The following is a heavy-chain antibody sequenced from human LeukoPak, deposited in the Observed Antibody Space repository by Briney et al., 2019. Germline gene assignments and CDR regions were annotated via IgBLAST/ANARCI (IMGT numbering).Heavy chain of an antibody. J-gene: IGHJ4*02. D-gene: IGHD2-2*01. CDR1: GFTFSSYA. CDR2: ISYDGSNK. Sequence: QPGRSLRLSCAASGFTFSSYAMHWVRQAPGKGLEWVAVISYDGSNKYYADSVKGRFTISRDNSKNTLYLQMNSLRAEDTAVYYCAKVPMRGSTSFDYWGQGTLVTVSS. V-gene: IGHV3-30*04. CDR3: AKVPMRGSTSFDY.